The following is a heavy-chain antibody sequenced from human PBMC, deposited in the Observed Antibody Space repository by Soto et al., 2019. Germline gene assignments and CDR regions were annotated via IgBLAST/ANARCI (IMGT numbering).Heavy chain of an antibody. CDR1: GGSISSDY. CDR3: ARQLDGDSKYFYYDMVV. CDR2: IYYSGST. J-gene: IGHJ6*03. D-gene: IGHD4-17*01. Sequence: PSETLSLTCTVSGGSISSDYWSWVRQPPGKGLEWIGYIYYSGSTNYNPSLKSRVTISVDTSKNQFSLKLSSVTAAGTALYYCARQLDGDSKYFYYDMVVWGKGTPVTV. V-gene: IGHV4-59*08.